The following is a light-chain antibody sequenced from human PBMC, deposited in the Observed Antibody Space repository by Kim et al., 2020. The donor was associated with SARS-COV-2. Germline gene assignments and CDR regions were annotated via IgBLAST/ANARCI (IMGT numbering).Light chain of an antibody. CDR2: DVS. CDR3: SSYTSSSTYWV. CDR1: SSDVGGYNY. V-gene: IGLV2-14*01. J-gene: IGLJ3*02. Sequence: QSALTQPASVSGSPGQSITISCTGTSSDVGGYNYVSWYQQHPGKAPKLMIYDVSKRPSGVYNRFSGSKSGNTASLTISGLQAEDEADYYCSSYTSSSTYWVFGGGTQLTVL.